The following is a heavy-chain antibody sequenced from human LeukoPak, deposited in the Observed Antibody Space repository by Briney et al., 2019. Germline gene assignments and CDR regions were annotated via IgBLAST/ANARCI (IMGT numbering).Heavy chain of an antibody. CDR3: ARGAWIQLSTFDY. V-gene: IGHV4-4*02. Sequence: SETLSLTCAVSGGSISSSNWWSWVRQPPGKGLEWIGYIYYGGSTNYNPSLKSRVTISVDTSKNQFSLKLSSVTAADTAVYYCARGAWIQLSTFDYWGQGTLVTVSS. D-gene: IGHD5-18*01. J-gene: IGHJ4*02. CDR2: IYYGGST. CDR1: GGSISSSNW.